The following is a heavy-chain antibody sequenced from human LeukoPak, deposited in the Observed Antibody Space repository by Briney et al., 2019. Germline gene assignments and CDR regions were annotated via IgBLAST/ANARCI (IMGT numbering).Heavy chain of an antibody. CDR2: SNPKRGGT. Sequence: GASVNVSCQASVCTFTGYYMHWVRQAPGRGVAGMGLSNPKRGGTNYAQKCQGRVTMTRDTSISTAYMELSRLRSDDTAVYYCARALVVAAAFDIWGQGTMVTVSS. J-gene: IGHJ3*02. V-gene: IGHV1-2*02. CDR1: VCTFTGYY. D-gene: IGHD5-12*01. CDR3: ARALVVAAAFDI.